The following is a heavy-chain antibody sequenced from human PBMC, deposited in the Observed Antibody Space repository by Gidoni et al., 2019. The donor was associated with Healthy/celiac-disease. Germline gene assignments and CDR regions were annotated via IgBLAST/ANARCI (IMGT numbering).Heavy chain of an antibody. CDR3: ARVRRGSSSWFDY. Sequence: VQLVESGGGLVQPGGSLRLSCAASGFTFSSYWMSWVRQAPGKGLEWVANIKQDGSEKYYVDSVKGRFTISRDNAKNSLYLQMNSLRAEDTAVYYCARVRRGSSSWFDYWGQGTLVTVSS. CDR2: IKQDGSEK. J-gene: IGHJ4*02. CDR1: GFTFSSYW. V-gene: IGHV3-7*01. D-gene: IGHD6-13*01.